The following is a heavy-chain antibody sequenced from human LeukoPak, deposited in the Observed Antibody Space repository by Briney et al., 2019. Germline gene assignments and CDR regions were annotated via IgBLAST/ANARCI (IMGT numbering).Heavy chain of an antibody. CDR1: GFTFSSYS. Sequence: GGSLRLSCAASGFTFSSYSMNWFRQAPGKGLEWVSYISSSSSSIYYADSVKGRFTISRDNAKNSLYLQMNSLRAEDTAVYYCARAGGGGATALAYWGQGTLVTVSS. CDR3: ARAGGGGATALAY. V-gene: IGHV3-48*01. CDR2: ISSSSSSI. D-gene: IGHD1-26*01. J-gene: IGHJ4*02.